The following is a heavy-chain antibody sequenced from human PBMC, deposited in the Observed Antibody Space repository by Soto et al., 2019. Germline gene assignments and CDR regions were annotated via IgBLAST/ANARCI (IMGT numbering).Heavy chain of an antibody. CDR3: ARAHKVGYYYYYMDV. CDR2: ISSNGGST. V-gene: IGHV3-64*01. CDR1: GFTFSSYA. Sequence: GGSLRLSCAASGFTFSSYAMHWVRQAPGKGLEYVSAISSNGGSTYYANSVKGRFTISRDNSKNTLYLQMGSLRAEDMAVYYCARAHKVGYYYYYMDVWGKGTTVTVSS. J-gene: IGHJ6*03.